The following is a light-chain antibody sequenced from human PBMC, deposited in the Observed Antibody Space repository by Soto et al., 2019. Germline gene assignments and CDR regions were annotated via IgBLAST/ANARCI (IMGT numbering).Light chain of an antibody. CDR2: SND. J-gene: IGLJ1*01. CDR3: CSYAGGLTSAAYV. CDR1: NSNVETNY. V-gene: IGLV1-47*02. Sequence: QSVLTQPPSASGTPGQRVTISCSGSNSNVETNYVYWYQQVAGTAPKLLIYSNDQRPSGVPDRFSASKSGTSASLDISGLRSEDEADYYCCSYAGGLTSAAYVFGTATKLTVL.